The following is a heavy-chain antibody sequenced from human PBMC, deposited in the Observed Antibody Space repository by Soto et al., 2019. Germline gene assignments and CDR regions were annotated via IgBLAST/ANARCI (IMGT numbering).Heavy chain of an antibody. J-gene: IGHJ6*02. CDR1: GGTFSSYA. CDR3: AREITIFGVDRYCYYYYGMDV. D-gene: IGHD3-3*01. Sequence: ASVKVSCKASGGTFSSYAISWVRQAPGQGLEWMGGIIPIFGTTNYSQKFQGRVTITGDESTSTAYMELSSLRSEDTAVYDCAREITIFGVDRYCYYYYGMDVWGQGTTVTVSS. CDR2: IIPIFGTT. V-gene: IGHV1-69*13.